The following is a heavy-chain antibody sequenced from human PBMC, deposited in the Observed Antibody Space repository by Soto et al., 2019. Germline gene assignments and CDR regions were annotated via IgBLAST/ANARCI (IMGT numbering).Heavy chain of an antibody. D-gene: IGHD3-10*01. CDR3: ARGGTMALDY. CDR1: GGSISNYY. CDR2: IYSTGDT. J-gene: IGHJ4*02. Sequence: SETLSLTCTVAGGSISNYYWSWIRQPPGKGLEWISYIYSTGDTRYNPSLQSRVTISRDNSKNTLYLQMNSLRADDTAVYYCARGGTMALDYWRQGTLVTVSS. V-gene: IGHV4-4*08.